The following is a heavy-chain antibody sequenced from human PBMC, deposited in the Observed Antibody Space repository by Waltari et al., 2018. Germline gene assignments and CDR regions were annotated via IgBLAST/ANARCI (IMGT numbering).Heavy chain of an antibody. J-gene: IGHJ6*03. CDR3: AKDRIARYYYYYYMDV. V-gene: IGHV3-23*03. CDR1: GFTFSSYA. D-gene: IGHD6-13*01. Sequence: EVQLLESGGGLVRPGGSLRLSCAASGFTFSSYALRWVRQAPGKGLEWVSVIYSGGSTYYADSVKGRFTISRDNSKNTLYLQMNSLRAEDTAVYYCAKDRIARYYYYYYMDVWGKGTTVTVSS. CDR2: IYSGGST.